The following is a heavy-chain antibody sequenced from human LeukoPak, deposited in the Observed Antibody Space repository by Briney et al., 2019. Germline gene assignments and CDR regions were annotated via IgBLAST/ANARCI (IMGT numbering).Heavy chain of an antibody. Sequence: PSETLSLTCTVSGGSISSYYWSWNRQPPGKGLEWIGYIYYSGSTNYNPSLKSRVTISVDTSKNQFSLKLSSVTAADTAVYYCARIPVDSRWIQLWPPGAFDIWGQGTMVTVSS. J-gene: IGHJ3*02. D-gene: IGHD5-18*01. CDR3: ARIPVDSRWIQLWPPGAFDI. V-gene: IGHV4-59*01. CDR1: GGSISSYY. CDR2: IYYSGST.